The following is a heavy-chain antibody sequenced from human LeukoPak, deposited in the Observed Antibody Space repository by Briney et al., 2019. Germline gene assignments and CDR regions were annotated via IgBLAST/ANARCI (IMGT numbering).Heavy chain of an antibody. Sequence: GGSLRLSCAASGFTFSSYGMHWVRQAPGKGLEWVAVIWYDGSNKYYADSVKGRFTISRDNSKNTLYLQTNSLRAEDTAVYYCASRYAYYYYGMDVWGQGTTVTVSS. CDR3: ASRYAYYYYGMDV. CDR1: GFTFSSYG. J-gene: IGHJ6*02. D-gene: IGHD3-9*01. CDR2: IWYDGSNK. V-gene: IGHV3-33*01.